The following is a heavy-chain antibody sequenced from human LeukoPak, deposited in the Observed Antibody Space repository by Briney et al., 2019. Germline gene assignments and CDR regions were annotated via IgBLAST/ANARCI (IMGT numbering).Heavy chain of an antibody. CDR2: ISYDGSNK. J-gene: IGHJ4*02. CDR1: GFSFSSYH. CDR3: ARGSYYDSSGYFDY. Sequence: GGSLRLPCAASGFSFSSYHMSWVRQAPGKGLEWVAVISYDGSNKYYADSVKGRFTISRDNSKNTLYLQMNSLRAEDTAVYYCARGSYYDSSGYFDYWGQGTLVTVSS. V-gene: IGHV3-30-3*02. D-gene: IGHD3-22*01.